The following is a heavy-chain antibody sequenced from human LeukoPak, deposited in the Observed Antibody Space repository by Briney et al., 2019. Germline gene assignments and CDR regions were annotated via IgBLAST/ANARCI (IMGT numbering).Heavy chain of an antibody. CDR3: ASGYCSSTSCLNFDY. D-gene: IGHD2-2*01. Sequence: GGSLRLSCAASGFTFSSYSMNWVRQAPGKGLEWVSYISSSSSTIYYADSVKGRFTISRDNAKNSLYLQMNSLRAKDTAVYYCASGYCSSTSCLNFDYWGQGTLVTVSS. J-gene: IGHJ4*02. CDR1: GFTFSSYS. CDR2: ISSSSSTI. V-gene: IGHV3-48*01.